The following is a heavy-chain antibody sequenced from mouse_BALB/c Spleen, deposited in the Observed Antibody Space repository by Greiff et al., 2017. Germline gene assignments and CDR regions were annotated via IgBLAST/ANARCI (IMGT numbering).Heavy chain of an antibody. D-gene: IGHD2-14*01. J-gene: IGHJ2*01. Sequence: QVQLQQSGAELVRPGTSVKVSCKASGYAFTNYLIEWVKQRPGQGLEWIGVINPGSGGTNYNEKFKGKATLTADKSSSTAYMQLSSLTSDDSAVYFCARREAYYRYDLDYWGQGTTLTVSS. V-gene: IGHV1-54*01. CDR2: INPGSGGT. CDR3: ARREAYYRYDLDY. CDR1: GYAFTNYL.